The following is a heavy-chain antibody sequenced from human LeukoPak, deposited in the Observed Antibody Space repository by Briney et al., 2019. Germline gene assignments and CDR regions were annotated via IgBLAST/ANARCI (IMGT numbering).Heavy chain of an antibody. CDR1: GYTFTDYY. V-gene: IGHV1-2*02. J-gene: IGHJ4*02. D-gene: IGHD1-26*01. CDR2: INFNSGGT. Sequence: GASVKVSCKTSGYTFTDYYMHSVRQAPVQGLEWMGGINFNSGGTNYAQKFPGSVTITTDTSIRTPYMELSRRSCDDTAVYYCASEEGRVGATAFDYWGEGTLVTVSS. CDR3: ASEEGRVGATAFDY.